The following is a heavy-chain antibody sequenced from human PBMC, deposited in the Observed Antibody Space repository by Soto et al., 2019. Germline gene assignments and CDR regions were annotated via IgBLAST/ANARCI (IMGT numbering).Heavy chain of an antibody. D-gene: IGHD3-16*01. Sequence: SETLSLTCTVSGGSISSYYWSWIRQPPGKGLEWIGYIYYSGSTNYNPSLKSRVTISVDTSKNQFSLKLSSVTAADTAVYYCARDADLGGYNWFDPWGQGTLVTVSS. CDR2: IYYSGST. J-gene: IGHJ5*02. V-gene: IGHV4-59*01. CDR1: GGSISSYY. CDR3: ARDADLGGYNWFDP.